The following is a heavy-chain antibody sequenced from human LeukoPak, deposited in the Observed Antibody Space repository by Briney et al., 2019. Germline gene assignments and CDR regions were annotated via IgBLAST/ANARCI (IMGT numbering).Heavy chain of an antibody. CDR1: GFTFSEST. Sequence: GGSLRLSSAHSGFTFSESTMYWGCEAPGEGLGRVSYVSSGSATISYADSVKRRFTMSRDNANNSLFLQMNTLRDEYTAVYFCARDLRYAFDYWGQGTLVTVSS. CDR3: ARDLRYAFDY. D-gene: IGHD5-12*01. V-gene: IGHV3-48*02. J-gene: IGHJ4*02. CDR2: VSSGSATI.